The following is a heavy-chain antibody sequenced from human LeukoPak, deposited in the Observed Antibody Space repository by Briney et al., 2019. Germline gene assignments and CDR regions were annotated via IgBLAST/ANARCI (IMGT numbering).Heavy chain of an antibody. CDR3: ARQRDTMIVVVIGGSWFDP. V-gene: IGHV4-39*01. Sequence: SETLSLTCTVSGGSISRSSYYWGWIRQPPGKGLEWIGSIYYSGSTYYNPSLKSRVTISVDTSKNQFSLKLSSVTAADTAMYYCARQRDTMIVVVIGGSWFDPWGQGTLVTVSS. CDR2: IYYSGST. J-gene: IGHJ5*02. CDR1: GGSISRSSYY. D-gene: IGHD3-22*01.